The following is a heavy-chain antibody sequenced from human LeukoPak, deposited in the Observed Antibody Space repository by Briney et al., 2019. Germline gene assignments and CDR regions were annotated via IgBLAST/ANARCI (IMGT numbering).Heavy chain of an antibody. CDR2: ISPSGAST. D-gene: IGHD5-24*01. Sequence: ASVKVSCKASGYTFTGYYMHWVRQAPGQGPEWMGVISPSGASTTYAQTFQGRVTLTRDMSTSTDYLELSSLRSEDTAVYYCARDNSVRDEAWWFSPWGPGTLVTVSS. J-gene: IGHJ5*02. V-gene: IGHV1-46*01. CDR1: GYTFTGYY. CDR3: ARDNSVRDEAWWFSP.